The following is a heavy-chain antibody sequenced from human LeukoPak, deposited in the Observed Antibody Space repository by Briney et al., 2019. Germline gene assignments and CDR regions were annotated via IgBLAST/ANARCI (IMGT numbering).Heavy chain of an antibody. D-gene: IGHD3-3*01. CDR2: LNSDGNST. CDR1: GFPFSSYW. CDR3: ARARYYDFWGGYLFDY. J-gene: IGHJ4*02. V-gene: IGHV3-74*01. Sequence: PGGSLRLSCAASGFPFSSYWMHWVRHPPGKGWVWVSRLNSDGNSTRYADSVKGRFTISRDNAKNTLYLQMNSLRAEDTAVYYCARARYYDFWGGYLFDYWGQGTLVTVSS.